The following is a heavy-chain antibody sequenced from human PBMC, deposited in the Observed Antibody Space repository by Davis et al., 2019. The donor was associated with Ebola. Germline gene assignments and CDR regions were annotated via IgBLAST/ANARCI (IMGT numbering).Heavy chain of an antibody. CDR1: GFTFSSYA. CDR2: ISGSGGST. Sequence: PGGSLRLSCAASGFTFSSYAMSWVRQAPGKGLEWVSAISGSGGSTYYADSAKGRFTISRDNSKNTLYLQMNSLRAEDTAVYYCAKIPAAIGDYFDYWGQGTLVTVSS. J-gene: IGHJ4*02. V-gene: IGHV3-23*01. D-gene: IGHD2-2*02. CDR3: AKIPAAIGDYFDY.